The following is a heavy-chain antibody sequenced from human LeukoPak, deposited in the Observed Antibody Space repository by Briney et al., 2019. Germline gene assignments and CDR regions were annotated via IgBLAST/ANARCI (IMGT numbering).Heavy chain of an antibody. Sequence: GASVKVSCKASGYTFTGYYMHWVRQAPGQGLEWMGGIIPIFGTANYAQKFQGRVTITADKSTSTAYMELSSLRSEDTALYYCARAARDGSYYYYYYYMDVWGKGTTVTVSS. CDR2: IIPIFGTA. D-gene: IGHD6-25*01. CDR3: ARAARDGSYYYYYYYMDV. CDR1: GYTFTGYY. V-gene: IGHV1-69*06. J-gene: IGHJ6*03.